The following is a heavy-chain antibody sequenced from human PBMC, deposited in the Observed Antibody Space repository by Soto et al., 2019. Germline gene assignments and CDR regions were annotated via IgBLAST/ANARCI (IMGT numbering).Heavy chain of an antibody. J-gene: IGHJ5*02. CDR2: LIPIFGTG. Sequence: ASVKVSCKASGGTFNNNGVTWVRQAPGQGLEWMGGLIPIFGTGSYAQRFQGRVTLIADESTSTAYMELNSLRSEDTAVYYCAIDRMHFDRNGYSGRRLFDPRGQGTLVTVSS. V-gene: IGHV1-69*13. D-gene: IGHD3-22*01. CDR3: AIDRMHFDRNGYSGRRLFDP. CDR1: GGTFNNNG.